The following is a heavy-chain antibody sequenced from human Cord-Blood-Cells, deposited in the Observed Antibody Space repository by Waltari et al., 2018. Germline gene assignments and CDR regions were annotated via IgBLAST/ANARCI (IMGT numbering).Heavy chain of an antibody. Sequence: QMQLVQSGPEVKKPGTSVTVSCKASGFTFTSSAVQRVRRARGQRLEWIGWIVVGSGNTNYAQKFQERVTITRDMSTSTAYMELSSLRSEDTAVYYCAAGSYDILTGYYYYYGMDVWGQGTTVTVSS. CDR1: GFTFTSSA. J-gene: IGHJ6*02. CDR2: IVVGSGNT. CDR3: AAGSYDILTGYYYYYGMDV. D-gene: IGHD3-9*01. V-gene: IGHV1-58*01.